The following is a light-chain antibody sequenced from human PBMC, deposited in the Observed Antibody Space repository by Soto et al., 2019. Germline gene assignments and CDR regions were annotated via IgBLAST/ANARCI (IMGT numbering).Light chain of an antibody. J-gene: IGKJ5*01. V-gene: IGKV3-15*01. CDR3: QQYNKWRIT. CDR1: QSISDT. CDR2: GAS. Sequence: EIVMTQSPATLSVSPGGRATLSCRASQSISDTLAWYQQKPGQAPRLLIYGASTRATGIPARFSGSGSGTDFTLTISDVQPEDFALYYCQQYNKWRITFGQGTRLEIK.